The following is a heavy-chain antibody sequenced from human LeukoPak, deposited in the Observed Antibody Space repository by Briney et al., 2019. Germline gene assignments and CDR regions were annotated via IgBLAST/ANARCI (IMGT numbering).Heavy chain of an antibody. CDR1: GFTFSDYG. CDR2: ISGSGGGT. CDR3: AKDQVTYYDFWSGYYPDYYYGMDV. D-gene: IGHD3-3*01. V-gene: IGHV3-23*01. Sequence: GGSLRLSCAASGFTFSDYGMSWVRQAPGKGLEWISGISGSGGGTYYADSVKGRFTISRDNSKNTLYLQMNSLRAEDTAVYYCAKDQVTYYDFWSGYYPDYYYGMDVWGQGTTVTVSS. J-gene: IGHJ6*02.